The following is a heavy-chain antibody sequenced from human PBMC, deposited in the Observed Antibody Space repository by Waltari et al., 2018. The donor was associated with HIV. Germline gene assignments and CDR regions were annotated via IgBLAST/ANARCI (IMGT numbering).Heavy chain of an antibody. D-gene: IGHD3-22*01. CDR1: GFTFSSYA. CDR3: ARDPAIVRGGMDV. J-gene: IGHJ6*02. V-gene: IGHV3-30*04. CDR2: SSYDGSNK. Sequence: QVQLVESGGGVVQPGRSLRLSCAASGFTFSSYAMHWVRQAPGKGLEWVAFSSYDGSNKYYADSVKGRFTISRDNSKNTLYLQMNSLRAEDTAVYYCARDPAIVRGGMDVWGQGTTVTVSS.